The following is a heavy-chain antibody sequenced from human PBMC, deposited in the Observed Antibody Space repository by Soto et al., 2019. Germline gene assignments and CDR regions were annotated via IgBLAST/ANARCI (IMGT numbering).Heavy chain of an antibody. CDR2: IYYSGST. D-gene: IGHD5-12*01. CDR3: ARHVDDIVATTGTVGFDY. V-gene: IGHV4-39*01. CDR1: GGSISSSSYY. J-gene: IGHJ4*02. Sequence: PSETLSLTCTVSGGSISSSSYYWGWIRQPPGKGLEWIGSIYYSGSTYYNPSLKSRVTISVDTSKNQFSLKLSSVTAADTAVYYCARHVDDIVATTGTVGFDYWGQGTLVTVSS.